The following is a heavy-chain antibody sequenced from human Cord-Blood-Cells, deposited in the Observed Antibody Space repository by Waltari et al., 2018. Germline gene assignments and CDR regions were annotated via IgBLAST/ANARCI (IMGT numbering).Heavy chain of an antibody. CDR3: ARAPAPGGGYDYYDAFDI. D-gene: IGHD5-12*01. V-gene: IGHV4-61*01. Sequence: QVQLQESGPGLVKPSETLSLTCTVSGGSVSSGSYYWSWLRQPPGKGLEWIGYIYYSGSTNYNPSLKSRVTISVDTSKNQFSLKLSSVTAADTAVYYCARAPAPGGGYDYYDAFDIWGQGTMVTVSS. J-gene: IGHJ3*02. CDR1: GGSVSSGSYY. CDR2: IYYSGST.